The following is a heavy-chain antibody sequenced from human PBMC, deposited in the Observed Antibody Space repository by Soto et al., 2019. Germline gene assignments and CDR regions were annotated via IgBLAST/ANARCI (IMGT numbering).Heavy chain of an antibody. V-gene: IGHV3-23*01. Sequence: EVQLLESGGGLVQPGGSLKLSCTGSGFTFTNFAMSWVRQSPGKGLEWVSSLSGSGAVTYYVDSLKGRFTISRDNSNNTVYLQMNSLRAEDTAEYYCARPSDFGGWYFDLWGRGTLVTVSS. J-gene: IGHJ2*01. CDR2: LSGSGAVT. CDR3: ARPSDFGGWYFDL. D-gene: IGHD4-17*01. CDR1: GFTFTNFA.